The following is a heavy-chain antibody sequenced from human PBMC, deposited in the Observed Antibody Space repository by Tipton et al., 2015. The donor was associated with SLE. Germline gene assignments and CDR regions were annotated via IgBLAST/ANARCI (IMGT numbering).Heavy chain of an antibody. CDR2: ITWNSGTI. D-gene: IGHD2-21*01. J-gene: IGHJ4*02. Sequence: SLRLSCAASGFTFSSHWMHWIRQAPGKGLEWASGITWNSGTIDYADSVKGRFTISRDNTKNSLFLQMNSLRAEDTALYYCATSFYCGGDCYPYYFDYWGQGTLVTVSS. CDR1: GFTFSSHW. CDR3: ATSFYCGGDCYPYYFDY. V-gene: IGHV3-48*04.